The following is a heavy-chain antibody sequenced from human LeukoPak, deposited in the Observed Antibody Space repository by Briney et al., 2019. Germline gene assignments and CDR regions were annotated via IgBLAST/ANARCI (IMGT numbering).Heavy chain of an antibody. V-gene: IGHV4-59*01. CDR3: ARGRAFDN. CDR1: GGSISSYY. J-gene: IGHJ4*02. Sequence: SETLSLTCTVSGGSISSYYWSWIRQPPGKGLEWIRNIYDRGSTKYNPSLKSRVTISVDTSKNQFSLRLSSVTAADTAVYYCARGRAFDNWGQGTLVTVSS. CDR2: IYDRGST.